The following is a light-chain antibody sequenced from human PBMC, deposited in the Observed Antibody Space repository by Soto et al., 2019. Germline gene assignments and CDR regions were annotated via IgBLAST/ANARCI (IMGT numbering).Light chain of an antibody. CDR3: QHSGNSLWT. CDR2: GAS. CDR1: QSVASRN. Sequence: EIVLTQSPGTLSLSPGERATLSCRASQSVASRNLAWYQQKSGQAPRLLIYGASSRAIHTPDRFSGSGSGTHFTLTICGLEPKEFAVYYCQHSGNSLWTFGQGTKVEI. J-gene: IGKJ1*01. V-gene: IGKV3-20*01.